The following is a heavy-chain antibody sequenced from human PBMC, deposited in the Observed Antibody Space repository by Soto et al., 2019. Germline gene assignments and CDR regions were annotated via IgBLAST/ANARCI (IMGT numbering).Heavy chain of an antibody. CDR3: ARVKYYFDY. CDR2: ITPYNGNT. V-gene: IGHV1-18*04. Sequence: ASVKVSCKASGYTFTNCSLHWLQQAPGQGLERMRWITPYNGNTNYAQKLQGRVTMTRDISMSTAYIELRSLRSDDTAVYYCARVKYYFDYWGQGTLVTVSS. J-gene: IGHJ4*02. CDR1: GYTFTNCS.